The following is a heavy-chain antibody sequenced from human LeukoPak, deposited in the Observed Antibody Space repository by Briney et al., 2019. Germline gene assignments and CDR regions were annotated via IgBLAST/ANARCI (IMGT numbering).Heavy chain of an antibody. CDR2: ISSSSSYI. V-gene: IGHV3-11*06. CDR1: GFTFSDYY. CDR3: AREVRIRGAYNDY. J-gene: IGHJ4*02. Sequence: PGGSLSLSCAASGFTFSDYYMSWIRQAPGKGLEWVSSISSSSSYIYYADSVKGRFTISRDNAKNSLYLQMNSLRAEDTAVYYCAREVRIRGAYNDYWGQGTLVTVSS. D-gene: IGHD3-10*01.